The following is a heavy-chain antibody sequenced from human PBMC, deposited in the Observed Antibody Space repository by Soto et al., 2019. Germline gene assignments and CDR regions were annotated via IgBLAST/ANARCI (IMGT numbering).Heavy chain of an antibody. CDR2: ISSSSSYI. CDR3: ERDPDPAAAPYYYCGMHV. CDR1: GFPFSIYS. D-gene: IGHD2-2*01. Sequence: GGSLRLSCAASGFPFSIYSMNLVRQSPGKGLEWVSSISSSSSYIYYADSVKGRFTISRDNAKNSLYLQMNSLRAEDTAVYYCERDPDPAAAPYYYCGMHVWAKGPSVTVSS. J-gene: IGHJ6*04. V-gene: IGHV3-21*01.